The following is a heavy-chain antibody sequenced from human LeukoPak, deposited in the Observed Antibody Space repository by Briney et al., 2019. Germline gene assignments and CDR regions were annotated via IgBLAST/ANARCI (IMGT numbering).Heavy chain of an antibody. Sequence: PSETLSLTCTVSGGSISSGTYFWSWIRQLPGKGLEWIGYIYYSGSTYYNPSLKSRVTISVDTSENQFSLKLSSVTAADTAVYYCARRRGDFLTGFDYWGQGTLVTVSS. CDR2: IYYSGST. CDR1: GGSISSGTYF. J-gene: IGHJ4*02. CDR3: ARRRGDFLTGFDY. D-gene: IGHD3-9*01. V-gene: IGHV4-31*03.